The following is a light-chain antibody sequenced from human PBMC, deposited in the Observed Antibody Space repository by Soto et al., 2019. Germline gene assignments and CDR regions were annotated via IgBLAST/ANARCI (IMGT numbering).Light chain of an antibody. CDR1: RSISNY. V-gene: IGKV1-39*01. Sequence: DIPMTQSPSSLSASVGDAVSLTCRASRSISNYLNWYQQKPGRAPKLLISGASSLQIGVPSRFSGSGSGTTFTLTIASLQPGDFAIYFWQQSYTAPYTFGPGTKVEIK. CDR3: QQSYTAPYT. CDR2: GAS. J-gene: IGKJ3*01.